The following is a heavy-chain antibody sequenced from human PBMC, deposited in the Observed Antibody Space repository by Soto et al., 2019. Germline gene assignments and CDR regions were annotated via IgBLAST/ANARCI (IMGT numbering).Heavy chain of an antibody. CDR1: GFTFSSFG. CDR2: IWYDGSKK. V-gene: IGHV3-33*01. CDR3: ARDASYYSLWSGYYPTRNGMDV. Sequence: QVQVVESGGGVVQPGRSLRLSCAASGFTFSSFGMHWVRQAPGKGLEWVSLIWYDGSKKSYGDSVKGRFTISRDNSRNTVYVEMNSLRADDTAVYYCARDASYYSLWSGYYPTRNGMDVWGQATTVPVS. D-gene: IGHD3-3*01. J-gene: IGHJ6*02.